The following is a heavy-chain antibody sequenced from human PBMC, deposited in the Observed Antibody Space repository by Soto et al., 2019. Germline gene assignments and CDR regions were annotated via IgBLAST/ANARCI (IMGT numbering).Heavy chain of an antibody. CDR1: GFNFSTSG. CDR2: IWYDGTNK. V-gene: IGHV3-33*01. Sequence: QVQLVESGGGVVQPGRSLRLSCAASGFNFSTSGMHWVRQAPGKGLEWVAVIWYDGTNKYYADSVKGRFTISRDNSKNTLYLQIKSLRAEETAVYYCAGAEASAASLWARHYYYYYMDVWGKGTTVTVSS. J-gene: IGHJ6*03. CDR3: AGAEASAASLWARHYYYYYMDV. D-gene: IGHD3-16*02.